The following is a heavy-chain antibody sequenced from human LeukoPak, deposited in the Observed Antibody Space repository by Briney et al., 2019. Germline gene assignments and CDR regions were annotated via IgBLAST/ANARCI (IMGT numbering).Heavy chain of an antibody. V-gene: IGHV1-8*01. Sequence: ASVKVSCYASGYTFTSYDINWVRQATGQGLEWMGGMNTKRGDTGYVQKFQGRVTMTRSSSISTAYMELSSLRSEDTAIYYCARGGFGSVSHFDYWGQGTLVTVSS. CDR2: MNTKRGDT. J-gene: IGHJ4*02. CDR3: ARGGFGSVSHFDY. D-gene: IGHD3-10*01. CDR1: GYTFTSYD.